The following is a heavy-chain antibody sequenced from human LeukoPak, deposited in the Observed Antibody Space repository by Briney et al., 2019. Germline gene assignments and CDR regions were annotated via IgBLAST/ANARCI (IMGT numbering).Heavy chain of an antibody. CDR3: ARGVGRKSITIFGVVTPPPPYYYGMDV. J-gene: IGHJ6*02. Sequence: SETLSLTCTVSGGSISSYYWSWIRQPPGKGLEWIGEINHSGSTNYNPSLKSRVTISVDTSKNQFSLKLSSVTAADTAVYYCARGVGRKSITIFGVVTPPPPYYYGMDVWGQGTTVTVSS. D-gene: IGHD3-3*01. CDR2: INHSGST. V-gene: IGHV4-34*01. CDR1: GGSISSYY.